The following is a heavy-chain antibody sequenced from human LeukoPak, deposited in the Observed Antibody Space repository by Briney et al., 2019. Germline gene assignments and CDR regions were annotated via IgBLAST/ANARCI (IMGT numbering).Heavy chain of an antibody. V-gene: IGHV4-38-2*02. Sequence: SETLSLTCTVSGYSISIAFYWGWIRQPPGKGLEWIGSISHSGSTYYNPSLKSRVTISVDTSKNQFSLKLSSVTAADTAVYYCARGFDYYDSSGYLSNWCFDLWGRGTLVTVSS. J-gene: IGHJ2*01. CDR2: ISHSGST. D-gene: IGHD3-22*01. CDR3: ARGFDYYDSSGYLSNWCFDL. CDR1: GYSISIAFY.